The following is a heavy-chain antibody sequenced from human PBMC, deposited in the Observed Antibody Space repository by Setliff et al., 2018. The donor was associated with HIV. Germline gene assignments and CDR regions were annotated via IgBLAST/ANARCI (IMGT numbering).Heavy chain of an antibody. V-gene: IGHV1-69*13. J-gene: IGHJ4*02. CDR2: MIPIAKSP. Sequence: SVKVSCKASGGVFTNYAINWVRQAPGQGLEWMGGMIPIAKSPNYAQKFQDRVTITADESTRTAYMELSNLRSEDTALYYCARGPLYGYDRGYFDYWGQGTLVTVSS. CDR3: ARGPLYGYDRGYFDY. CDR1: GGVFTNYA. D-gene: IGHD5-12*01.